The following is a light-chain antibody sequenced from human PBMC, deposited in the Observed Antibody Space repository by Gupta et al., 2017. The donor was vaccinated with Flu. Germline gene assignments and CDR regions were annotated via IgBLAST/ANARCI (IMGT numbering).Light chain of an antibody. J-gene: IGKJ1*01. CDR2: GAS. CDR1: QSVSSN. CDR3: QQYNTWPWT. V-gene: IGKV3-15*01. Sequence: EIVMTQSPATLSVCPGERASLSCSASQSVSSNLAWYQQKPGQVPRPLIYGASTRATGIPARFSGSGSGTQFTLPISSLQTENFAVYYCQQYNTWPWTFGQGTKVEIK.